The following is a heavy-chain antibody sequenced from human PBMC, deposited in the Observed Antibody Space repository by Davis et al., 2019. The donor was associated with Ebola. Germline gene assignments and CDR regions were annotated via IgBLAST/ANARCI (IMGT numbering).Heavy chain of an antibody. V-gene: IGHV3-21*01. Sequence: GESLKISCAASGFTFSSYSMNWVRQAPGKGLEWVSSISSSSSYIYYADSVKGRFTISRDNAKNSLYLQMNSLRAEDTAVYCCAREAAAVYFDYWGQGTLVTVSS. J-gene: IGHJ4*02. CDR1: GFTFSSYS. D-gene: IGHD6-13*01. CDR3: AREAAAVYFDY. CDR2: ISSSSSYI.